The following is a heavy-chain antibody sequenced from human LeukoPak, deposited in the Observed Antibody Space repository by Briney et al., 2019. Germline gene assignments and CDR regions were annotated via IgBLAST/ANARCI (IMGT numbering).Heavy chain of an antibody. CDR1: GYSISSGYY. CDR2: IYHSGST. Sequence: SETLSHTCAVSGYSISSGYYWGWIRQPPGKGLEWIGSIYHSGSTYYNPSLKSRVTISVDTSKNQFSLKLSSVTAADTAVYYCARLRVVTEAFDIWGQGTMVTVSS. V-gene: IGHV4-38-2*01. CDR3: ARLRVVTEAFDI. J-gene: IGHJ3*02. D-gene: IGHD4-23*01.